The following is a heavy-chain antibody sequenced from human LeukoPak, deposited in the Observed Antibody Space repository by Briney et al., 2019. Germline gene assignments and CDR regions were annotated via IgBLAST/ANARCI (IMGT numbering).Heavy chain of an antibody. Sequence: GGSLRLSCAASEFTFSSYAMSWVRQAPGKGLEWVSGISGNGGSTYYADSVKGRFTISRDNSKNTLYLQMNSLRAEDTAVYYCAKDGRVRGVIINYYYYYMDVWGKGTTVTVSS. CDR2: ISGNGGST. CDR3: AKDGRVRGVIINYYYYYMDV. J-gene: IGHJ6*03. V-gene: IGHV3-23*01. D-gene: IGHD3-10*01. CDR1: EFTFSSYA.